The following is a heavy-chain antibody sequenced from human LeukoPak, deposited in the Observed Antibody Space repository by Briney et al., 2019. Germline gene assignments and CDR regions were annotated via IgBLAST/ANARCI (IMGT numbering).Heavy chain of an antibody. CDR1: GFTFSSYA. CDR2: ISATGSGT. D-gene: IGHD2-21*02. V-gene: IGHV3-23*01. CDR3: ARGPEVVTAIYEYFQH. Sequence: GGSLRLSCAASGFTFSSYAMSWVRQAPGKGLEWVSAISATGSGTYYADSVKGRFTISRDNSKNTLYLQMNSLRAEDTAVYYCARGPEVVTAIYEYFQHWGQGTLVTVSS. J-gene: IGHJ1*01.